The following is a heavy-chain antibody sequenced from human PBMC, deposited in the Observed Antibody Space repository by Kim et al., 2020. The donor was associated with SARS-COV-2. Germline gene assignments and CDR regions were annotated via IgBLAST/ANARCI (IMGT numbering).Heavy chain of an antibody. D-gene: IGHD2-2*01. J-gene: IGHJ4*02. CDR2: IYHSGRT. CDR1: GGSVSSGNYY. Sequence: SETLSLTCSVTGGSVSSGNYYWSWIRQPPGQGLEWIGYIYHSGRTNYNPSLKSRVTISVDTSKSQFSLKLRSVTAADTAVYYCARNVPAYFWGQGTLVTV. V-gene: IGHV4-61*01. CDR3: ARNVPAYF.